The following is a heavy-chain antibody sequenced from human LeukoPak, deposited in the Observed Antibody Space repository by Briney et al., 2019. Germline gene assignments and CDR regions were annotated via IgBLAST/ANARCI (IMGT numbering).Heavy chain of an antibody. CDR2: IHSDGRST. CDR1: GFTFSSYG. V-gene: IGHV3-74*01. CDR3: ARGGIAAGV. J-gene: IGHJ4*02. D-gene: IGHD6-13*01. Sequence: GGSLRLSCAASGFTFSSYGMHWVRQAPGKGLVWVSRIHSDGRSTSYADSVKGRFTISRDNAKNTLYLQMNSLRADDTAVYYCARGGIAAGVRGQGTLVTVSS.